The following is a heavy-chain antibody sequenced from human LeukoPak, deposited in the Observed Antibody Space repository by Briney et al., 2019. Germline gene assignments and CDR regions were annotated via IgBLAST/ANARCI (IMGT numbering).Heavy chain of an antibody. CDR3: ARVRHTAMAQDY. V-gene: IGHV3-20*01. D-gene: IGHD5-18*01. CDR1: GFTFDDYG. J-gene: IGHJ4*02. Sequence: GGSLRLSCAASGFTFDDYGMSWVRQAPGKGLEWVSGINWNGGSTGYADSVKGRFTISRDNAKNSLYLQMNSLRAEDTALYHCARVRHTAMAQDYWGQGTLVTVSS. CDR2: INWNGGST.